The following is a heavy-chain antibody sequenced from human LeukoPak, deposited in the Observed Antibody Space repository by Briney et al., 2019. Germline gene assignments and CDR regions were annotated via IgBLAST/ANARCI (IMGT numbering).Heavy chain of an antibody. V-gene: IGHV4-59*01. Sequence: SETLSLTCTVSGGSISSYYWSWIRQPPGKGLEWIGYIYYSGSTNDNPSLKSRVTISVDTSKNQFSLKLSSVTAADTAVYYCACRGVAGTRDYWGQGTLVTVSS. D-gene: IGHD1-1*01. CDR1: GGSISSYY. CDR2: IYYSGST. CDR3: ACRGVAGTRDY. J-gene: IGHJ4*02.